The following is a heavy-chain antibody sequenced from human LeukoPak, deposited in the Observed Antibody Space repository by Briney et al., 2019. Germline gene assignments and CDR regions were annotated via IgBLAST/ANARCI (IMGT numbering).Heavy chain of an antibody. CDR3: ARWYSSGWAFDY. J-gene: IGHJ4*02. CDR1: AGTISSYY. V-gene: IGHV4-59*08. CDR2: IHSSGST. Sequence: PSETLSLTCTVSAGTISSYYRNWIRQPPGKGLEWIGYIHSSGSTKYNPSLKSRVTISVDTSKNQFSLKLSSVTAADTAVYYCARWYSSGWAFDYWGQGTLVTVSS. D-gene: IGHD6-19*01.